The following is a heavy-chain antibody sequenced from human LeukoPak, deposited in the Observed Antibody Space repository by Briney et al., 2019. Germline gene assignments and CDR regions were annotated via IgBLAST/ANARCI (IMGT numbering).Heavy chain of an antibody. D-gene: IGHD6-19*01. CDR1: GFTFSTYW. V-gene: IGHV3-7*01. CDR2: IKQDGSEK. Sequence: PGGSLRLSCAASGFTFSTYWMNWVRQAPGKGLEWVATIKQDGSEKLYVDSVEGRFTISRDNAKNSLFLQMNSLRTEDTAVYFFAGGSGWLIGYWGQGTLVTVSS. J-gene: IGHJ4*02. CDR3: AGGSGWLIGY.